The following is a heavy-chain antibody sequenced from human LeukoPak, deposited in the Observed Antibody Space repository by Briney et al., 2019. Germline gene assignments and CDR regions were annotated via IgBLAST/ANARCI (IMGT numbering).Heavy chain of an antibody. D-gene: IGHD3-3*01. J-gene: IGHJ4*02. CDR1: GFDFSTYA. CDR2: ISGSGGST. V-gene: IGHV3-23*01. CDR3: AKEEWLLAVYFDY. Sequence: GGSLRLSCAASGFDFSTYAMSWVRQAPGKGLEWVSTISGSGGSTYYADSVKGQFTISRDNSKNTLYLQMNSLRAEDTAVYYCAKEEWLLAVYFDYWGQGTLVTVSS.